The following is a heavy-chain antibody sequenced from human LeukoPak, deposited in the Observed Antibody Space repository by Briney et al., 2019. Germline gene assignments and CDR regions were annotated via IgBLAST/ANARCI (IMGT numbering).Heavy chain of an antibody. D-gene: IGHD3-9*01. Sequence: SETLSLTCTVSGGSISSYYWSWIRQPPGKGLEWIGYIYYSGSTNYNPSLKSRVTISVDTSKNQFSLKLSSVTAADTAVYYCARAPDYYDISTGPIGLYYYYYMDVWGKGTTVTVSS. CDR3: ARAPDYYDISTGPIGLYYYYYMDV. CDR2: IYYSGST. J-gene: IGHJ6*03. CDR1: GGSISSYY. V-gene: IGHV4-59*01.